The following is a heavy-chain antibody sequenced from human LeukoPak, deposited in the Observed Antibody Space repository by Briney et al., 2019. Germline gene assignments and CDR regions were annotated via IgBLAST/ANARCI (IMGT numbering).Heavy chain of an antibody. J-gene: IGHJ5*02. CDR2: ISSSSSYI. CDR3: ARDGGCSSTSCYVSWFDP. Sequence: GGSLRLSCAASGFTFSSYSMNWVRQAPGKGLEWVSSISSSSSYIYYADSVKGRFTISRDNAKNSLYLQMNSLRAEDTAVYCCARDGGCSSTSCYVSWFDPWGQGTLVTVSS. CDR1: GFTFSSYS. D-gene: IGHD2-2*01. V-gene: IGHV3-21*01.